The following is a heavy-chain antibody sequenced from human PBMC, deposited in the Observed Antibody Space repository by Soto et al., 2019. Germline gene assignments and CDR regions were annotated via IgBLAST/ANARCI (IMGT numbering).Heavy chain of an antibody. CDR2: ISAYNGNT. CDR1: GYTFTSYG. D-gene: IGHD2-2*03. J-gene: IGHJ6*02. Sequence: ASVKVSCKASGYTFTSYGISWVRQAPGQGLEWMGWISAYNGNTNYAQKLQGRVTMTTDTSTSTACMELRSLRSDDTAVYYCARGLSRRVGYYYYYYGMDVWGQGTTVTVSS. V-gene: IGHV1-18*01. CDR3: ARGLSRRVGYYYYYYGMDV.